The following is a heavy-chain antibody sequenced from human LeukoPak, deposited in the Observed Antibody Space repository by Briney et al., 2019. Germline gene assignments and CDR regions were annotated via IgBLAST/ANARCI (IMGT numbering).Heavy chain of an antibody. V-gene: IGHV3-23*01. CDR2: ISTSGDFT. CDR1: GFTFSSYA. J-gene: IGHJ6*02. D-gene: IGHD2-15*01. CDR3: AGCSGGSCYSRGKYGVDV. Sequence: GGSLRLSCATSGFTFSSYAMNRVRPAPGKGLECVSFISTSGDFTYYAASVKGRFTVSRDNSKNTLYLQMNSLRADDTAVYYCAGCSGGSCYSRGKYGVDVWGQGTTVVVSS.